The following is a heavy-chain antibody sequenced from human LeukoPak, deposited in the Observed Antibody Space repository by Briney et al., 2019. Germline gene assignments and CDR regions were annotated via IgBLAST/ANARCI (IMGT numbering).Heavy chain of an antibody. J-gene: IGHJ6*02. CDR3: AKDTEYSINGMDV. Sequence: QPGRSLRLSCAASGFTFSSYAMSWVRQAPGKGLEWVSAISGSGGSTYYADSVKGRFTISRDNSKNTLYLQMNSLRAEDTAVYYCAKDTEYSINGMDVWGQGTTVTVSS. D-gene: IGHD6-6*01. V-gene: IGHV3-23*01. CDR1: GFTFSSYA. CDR2: ISGSGGST.